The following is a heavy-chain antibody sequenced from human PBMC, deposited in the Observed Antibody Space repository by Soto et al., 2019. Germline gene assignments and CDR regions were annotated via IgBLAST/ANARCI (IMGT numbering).Heavy chain of an antibody. CDR1: GFTLSNYW. CDR3: SVVVVSDSRNSLGY. CDR2: INSDGSIT. D-gene: IGHD2-15*01. Sequence: GGSLRLSCAASGFTLSNYWMHWVRQAPGKGLVWVSRINSDGSITNYADSVKGRFTISRDNAKNTLYLQINSLRAEDTAVYYCSVVVVSDSRNSLGYWGQGTLVTVSS. V-gene: IGHV3-74*01. J-gene: IGHJ4*02.